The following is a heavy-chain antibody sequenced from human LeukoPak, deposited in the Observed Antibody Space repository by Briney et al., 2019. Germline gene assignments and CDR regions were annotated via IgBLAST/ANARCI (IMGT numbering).Heavy chain of an antibody. D-gene: IGHD3-22*01. CDR3: ARANYYDSSGYYYNAFDI. CDR2: FYYTGST. CDR1: GASISRNTYY. Sequence: SETLSLTCSVSGASISRNTYYWGWIRQSPGKGWEWIGTFYYTGSTYYNPSLKSRITISVDTSKNHFSLKLSSVTAADTAVYYCARANYYDSSGYYYNAFDIWGQGTMVTVSS. V-gene: IGHV4-39*02. J-gene: IGHJ3*02.